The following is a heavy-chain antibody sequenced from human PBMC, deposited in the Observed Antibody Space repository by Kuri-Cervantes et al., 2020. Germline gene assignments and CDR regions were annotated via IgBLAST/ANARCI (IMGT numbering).Heavy chain of an antibody. J-gene: IGHJ3*02. V-gene: IGHV4-38-2*02. CDR3: ARDGCSSTSCYYFSAFDI. Sequence: GSLRLSCTVSGYSISSGYYWGWIRQPPGKGLEWIGSIHHSGSTNYNPSLKSRVTISEDTSKNQFSLKLSSVTAADTAVYYCARDGCSSTSCYYFSAFDIWGQGTMVTVSS. D-gene: IGHD2-2*01. CDR1: GYSISSGYY. CDR2: IHHSGST.